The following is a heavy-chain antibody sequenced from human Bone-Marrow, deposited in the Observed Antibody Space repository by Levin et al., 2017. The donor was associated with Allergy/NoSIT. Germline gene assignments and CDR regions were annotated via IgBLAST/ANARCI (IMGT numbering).Heavy chain of an antibody. J-gene: IGHJ5*02. CDR1: GYTFTSSG. V-gene: IGHV1-18*01. CDR3: AREAPTIYRTAFMADA. CDR2: ISAYNGHT. D-gene: IGHD5-24*01. Sequence: ASVKVSCQAFGYTFTSSGFSWVRQAPGQGLEWMGWISAYNGHTNYAQKFQDRVTLTTHTSTFTANMEVRNLKSDDTAVYCGAREAPTIYRTAFMADAWGQGTLVTVSS.